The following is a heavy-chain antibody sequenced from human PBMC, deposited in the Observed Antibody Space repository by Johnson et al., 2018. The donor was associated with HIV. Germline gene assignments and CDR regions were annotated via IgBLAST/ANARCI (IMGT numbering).Heavy chain of an antibody. CDR2: IKQDGSEK. Sequence: VQLVESGGGLVQPGGSLRLSCAASGFTFSSYWMSWVRQAPGKGLEWVANIKQDGSEKYYVASVKGRFTISRDNAKNSLYLQMNSLRAEDTAVYYCAREGGIAAAGTDAFDIWGQGTMVTVSS. V-gene: IGHV3-7*01. D-gene: IGHD6-13*01. J-gene: IGHJ3*02. CDR3: AREGGIAAAGTDAFDI. CDR1: GFTFSSYW.